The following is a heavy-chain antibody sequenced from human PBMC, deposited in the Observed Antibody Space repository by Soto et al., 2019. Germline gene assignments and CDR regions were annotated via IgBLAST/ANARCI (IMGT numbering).Heavy chain of an antibody. V-gene: IGHV3-21*01. CDR2: ISSSSSSI. D-gene: IGHD4-17*01. Sequence: GGSLRLSWAPAGFSFSSYRMEWVRHTQGKWLEWVSSISSSSSSIYYADSVKGRFTLSRANRKNSLYLQLNSLRAEDTAVYYCARELYYGDYVTLRSYYYGMDVWGQGATVTVSS. CDR1: GFSFSSYR. J-gene: IGHJ6*02. CDR3: ARELYYGDYVTLRSYYYGMDV.